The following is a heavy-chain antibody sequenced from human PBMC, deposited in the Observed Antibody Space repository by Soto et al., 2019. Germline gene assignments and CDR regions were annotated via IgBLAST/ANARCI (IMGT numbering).Heavy chain of an antibody. D-gene: IGHD3-22*01. CDR3: ARESLAYYDSSGYYHVLDY. V-gene: IGHV4-30-4*01. CDR1: GGSISSGDYY. Sequence: ASETLSLTCTVSGGSISSGDYYWSWIRQPPGKGLEWIGYIYYSGSTYYNPSLKSRVTISVDTSKNQFSLKLSSVTAADTAVYYCARESLAYYDSSGYYHVLDYWGQGTQVTVSS. J-gene: IGHJ4*02. CDR2: IYYSGST.